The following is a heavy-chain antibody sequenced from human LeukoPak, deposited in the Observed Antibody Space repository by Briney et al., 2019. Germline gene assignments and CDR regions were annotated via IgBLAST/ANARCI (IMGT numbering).Heavy chain of an antibody. CDR1: GFTFSSYA. J-gene: IGHJ6*02. CDR2: ISGSGGST. Sequence: PGGSLRLSCAASGFTFSSYAMSWVRQAPGKGLEWVSAISGSGGSTYYADSVKGRFTISRDNSKNTLYLQMNSLRAEDTAVYYCARGYSSGWSNYYYYGMDVWGQGTTVTVSS. CDR3: ARGYSSGWSNYYYYGMDV. V-gene: IGHV3-23*01. D-gene: IGHD6-19*01.